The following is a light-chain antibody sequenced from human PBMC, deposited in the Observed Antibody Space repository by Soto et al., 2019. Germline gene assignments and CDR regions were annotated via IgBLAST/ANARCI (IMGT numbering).Light chain of an antibody. J-gene: IGKJ1*01. CDR1: QSVSGRY. CDR2: GAS. Sequence: EIVLTQSPGTLSLSPGERDTLSCRASQSVSGRYLAWYQQKPGQAPRPLIYGASSRASGIPDRFSGSGSGTDFTLTISRLEPEDFAVYYCQQYGSTPWTFGQGTKVDIK. CDR3: QQYGSTPWT. V-gene: IGKV3-20*01.